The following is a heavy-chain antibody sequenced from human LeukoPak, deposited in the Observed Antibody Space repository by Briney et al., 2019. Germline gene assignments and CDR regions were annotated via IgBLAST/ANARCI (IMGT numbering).Heavy chain of an antibody. CDR1: GFTFSSYS. V-gene: IGHV3-21*01. D-gene: IGHD2-15*01. CDR3: ARVRVGGSVAATLWYFDL. J-gene: IGHJ2*01. Sequence: GGSLRLSCAASGFTFSSYSMNWVRQAPGRGLEWVSSIGSGSTYMYYGDSVKGRFTISRDNAKNSLSLQMNSLRAEDTAVYYCARVRVGGSVAATLWYFDLWGRGTLVTVSS. CDR2: IGSGSTYM.